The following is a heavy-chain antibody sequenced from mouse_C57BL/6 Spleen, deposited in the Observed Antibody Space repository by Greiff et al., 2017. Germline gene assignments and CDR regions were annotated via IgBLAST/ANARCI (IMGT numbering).Heavy chain of an antibody. CDR2: IYPGNSDP. CDR1: GYTFTSYW. V-gene: IGHV1-5*01. Sequence: VQLQQSGTVLARPGASVKMSCKTSGYTFTSYWMHWVKPRPGQGLEWIGAIYPGNSDPSYNQKFTGKAKLTAVPSASTVYMELSSLTNEDPAVYYCTRSGPGYAMDYWGQGTSVTVSS. J-gene: IGHJ4*01. CDR3: TRSGPGYAMDY.